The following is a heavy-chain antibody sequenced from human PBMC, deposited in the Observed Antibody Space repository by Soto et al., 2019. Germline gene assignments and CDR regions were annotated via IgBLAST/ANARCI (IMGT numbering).Heavy chain of an antibody. J-gene: IGHJ4*02. V-gene: IGHV4-59*12. CDR1: GGSISSYY. D-gene: IGHD2-8*01. CDR2: IYYSGST. CDR3: ARDSGPMVYAIGKIDY. Sequence: SETLSLTCTVSGGSISSYYWSWIRQPPGKGLEWIGYIYYSGSTYYNPSLKSRVTISVDTSKNQFSLKLSSVTAADTAVYYCARDSGPMVYAIGKIDYWGQGTLVTVSS.